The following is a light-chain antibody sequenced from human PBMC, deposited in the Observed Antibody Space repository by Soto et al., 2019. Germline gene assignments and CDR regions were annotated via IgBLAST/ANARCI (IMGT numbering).Light chain of an antibody. CDR1: SSDVGGYNY. CDR3: CSYAGSYTFGYV. Sequence: QSALTQPRSVSGSTGQSVTISCTGTSSDVGGYNYVSWYQQHPGKAPKLMIYDVSKRPSGVPDRFSGSKSGNTASLTISGLQAEDEADYYCCSYAGSYTFGYVFGNGTKVTVL. J-gene: IGLJ1*01. V-gene: IGLV2-11*01. CDR2: DVS.